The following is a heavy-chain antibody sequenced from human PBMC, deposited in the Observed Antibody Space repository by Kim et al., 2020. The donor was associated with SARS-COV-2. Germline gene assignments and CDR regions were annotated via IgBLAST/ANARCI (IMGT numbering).Heavy chain of an antibody. Sequence: GGSLRLSCAASGIAFSDHYMDWVRQAPGKGLEWVGRSRDKGSAYITEYAASVRGRFTISRDDSKNSLYLQMGSLKTDDTAVYYCVKELAGSRQLDYWGQG. J-gene: IGHJ4*02. V-gene: IGHV3-72*01. CDR2: SRDKGSAYIT. CDR3: VKELAGSRQLDY. D-gene: IGHD3-10*01. CDR1: GIAFSDHY.